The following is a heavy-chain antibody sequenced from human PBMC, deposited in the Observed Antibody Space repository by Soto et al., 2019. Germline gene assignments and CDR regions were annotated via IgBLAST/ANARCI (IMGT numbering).Heavy chain of an antibody. CDR2: VYSSGTT. CDR3: ARDIGSYAYAEGY. Sequence: LSLTCSVSGGSINSYWWSWIRQPAGKGLEWIGRVYSSGTTDYNPSLNSRATMSVETSKNQFSLKLTSVTAADTAVYYCARDIGSYAYAEGYWGQGIQVTVPS. D-gene: IGHD2-2*01. J-gene: IGHJ4*02. V-gene: IGHV4-4*07. CDR1: GGSINSYW.